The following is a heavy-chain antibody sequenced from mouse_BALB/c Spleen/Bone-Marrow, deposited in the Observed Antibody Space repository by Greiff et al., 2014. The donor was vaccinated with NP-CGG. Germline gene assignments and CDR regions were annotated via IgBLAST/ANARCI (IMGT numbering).Heavy chain of an antibody. V-gene: IGHV14-3*02. Sequence: EVQLQQSGAELVKPGASVKLSCTASGFNIKDTYMHWVKQRPEQGLEWIGRIDPANGNTKYDPKFQGKATITADTSSNTAYLQLSSLTSEDTGVYYCARYYYGSSYFDYWGQGTTLTVSS. CDR3: ARYYYGSSYFDY. D-gene: IGHD1-1*01. J-gene: IGHJ2*01. CDR2: IDPANGNT. CDR1: GFNIKDTY.